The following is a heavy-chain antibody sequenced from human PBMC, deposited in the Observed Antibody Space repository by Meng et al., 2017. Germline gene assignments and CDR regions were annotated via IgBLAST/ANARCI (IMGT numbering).Heavy chain of an antibody. V-gene: IGHV1-2*06. CDR3: GTDVWWSDY. Sequence: VQYGVEVRRPVGSVNVPYKSSGYPLNIYYSHWVRQAHGQGLEWMGLLHPSTSGANYAQNFQGRVTLTRDTSTDTAHMELTRLTFDDTAVYYCGTDVWWSDYWGQGTLVTVSS. J-gene: IGHJ4*02. D-gene: IGHD2-15*01. CDR1: GYPLNIYY. CDR2: LHPSTSGA.